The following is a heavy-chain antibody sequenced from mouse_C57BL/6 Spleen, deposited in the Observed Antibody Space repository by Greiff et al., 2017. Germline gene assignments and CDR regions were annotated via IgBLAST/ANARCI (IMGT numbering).Heavy chain of an antibody. Sequence: QVQLKESGAELMKPGASVKLSCKATGYTFTGYWIEWVKQRPGHGLEWIGEILPGGGSTNYNEKLKGKATFTADTSPNTAYMQLSSQTTEDSAIYYCARGSLYHYAMDYWGQGTSVTVSS. J-gene: IGHJ4*01. CDR3: ARGSLYHYAMDY. CDR2: ILPGGGST. D-gene: IGHD6-5*01. CDR1: GYTFTGYW. V-gene: IGHV1-9*01.